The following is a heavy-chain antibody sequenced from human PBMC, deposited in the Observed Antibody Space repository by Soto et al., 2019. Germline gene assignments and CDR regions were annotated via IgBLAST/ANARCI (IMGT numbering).Heavy chain of an antibody. CDR3: TREPLRVSLSQTYGMDV. CDR1: GFAFSSFS. Sequence: LQLVESGGGLVQPGGSLRLSCAASGFAFSSFSMNWVRQAPGKGLEWISYISSTTTTIYYADSVKGRFTISRDSAENSLYLQMNSLRDEDTAVYYCTREPLRVSLSQTYGMDVWGQGNTVTVSS. D-gene: IGHD2-8*01. V-gene: IGHV3-48*02. J-gene: IGHJ6*02. CDR2: ISSTTTTI.